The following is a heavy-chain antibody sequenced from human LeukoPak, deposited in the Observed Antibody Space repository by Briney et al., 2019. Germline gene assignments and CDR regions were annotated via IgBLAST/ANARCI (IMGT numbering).Heavy chain of an antibody. CDR1: GGSFSGYY. CDR3: ARVYSSSWYPSAYYMDV. D-gene: IGHD6-13*01. J-gene: IGHJ6*03. V-gene: IGHV4-59*01. Sequence: SETLSLTCAVYGGSFSGYYWSWIRQPPGKGLEWIGYIYYSGSTNYNPSLKSRVTISVDTSKNQFSLKLSSVTAADTAVYYCARVYSSSWYPSAYYMDVWGKGTTVTVSS. CDR2: IYYSGST.